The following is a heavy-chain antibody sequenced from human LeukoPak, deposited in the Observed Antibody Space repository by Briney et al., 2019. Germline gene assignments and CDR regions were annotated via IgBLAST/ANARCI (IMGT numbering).Heavy chain of an antibody. CDR2: MYHSGSA. CDR3: ARETSQKGAHYMDV. Sequence: PSETLSLTCTVSDYSISSGYYWGWIRQPPGMGLEWIGSMYHSGSAYYNPSLKSRVTISVDTSKNQFSLKLSSVTAADTAVYYCARETSQKGAHYMDVWGKGTTVTISS. CDR1: DYSISSGYY. V-gene: IGHV4-38-2*02. J-gene: IGHJ6*03. D-gene: IGHD3-16*01.